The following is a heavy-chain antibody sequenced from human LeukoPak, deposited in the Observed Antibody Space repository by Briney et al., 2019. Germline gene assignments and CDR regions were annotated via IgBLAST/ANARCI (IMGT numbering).Heavy chain of an antibody. V-gene: IGHV6-1*01. CDR1: GESVSSNSAA. CDR3: ARETTWVRGVINPLDY. CDR2: TYYRSNWIN. Sequence: SQTLSLTCAISGESVSSNSAAWNWIRQSPSRGLEWLGRTYYRSNWINDYAVSVKSRMTINPDTSRDQFSLQLNSVTPEDTAVYYCARETTWVRGVINPLDYWGQGTLVTVSS. D-gene: IGHD3-10*01. J-gene: IGHJ4*02.